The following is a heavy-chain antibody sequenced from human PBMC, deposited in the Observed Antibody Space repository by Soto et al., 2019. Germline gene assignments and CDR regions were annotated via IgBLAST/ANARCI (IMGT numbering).Heavy chain of an antibody. CDR1: GFTFSDYY. CDR2: ISSSTSHT. CDR3: ARGRGAAADYVDF. J-gene: IGHJ4*02. D-gene: IGHD6-13*01. Sequence: QVQLVESGGGLVKPGGSLRLSCAVSGFTFSDYYMTWIRQAPGKGLEWVSYISSSTSHTNYADSVKGRFTISRENAKNSLFLQMNSLRAEDTAVYYCARGRGAAADYVDFWGQGTLVTVSS. V-gene: IGHV3-11*05.